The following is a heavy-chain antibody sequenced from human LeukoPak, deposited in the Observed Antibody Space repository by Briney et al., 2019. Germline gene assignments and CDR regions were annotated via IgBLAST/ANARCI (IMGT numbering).Heavy chain of an antibody. CDR1: GGSFSSYY. D-gene: IGHD6-13*01. V-gene: IGHV4-59*01. Sequence: PSETLSLTCTVSGGSFSSYYWSWIRQPPGKGLEWIGYIYYSGSTNYNPSLKSRVTISVDTSKNQFSLKLSSVTAADTPVYYCARYGGSSWPLPFDYWGQGTLVTVSS. J-gene: IGHJ4*02. CDR3: ARYGGSSWPLPFDY. CDR2: IYYSGST.